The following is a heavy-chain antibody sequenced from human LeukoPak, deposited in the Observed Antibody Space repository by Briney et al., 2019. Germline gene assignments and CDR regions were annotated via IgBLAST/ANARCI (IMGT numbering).Heavy chain of an antibody. CDR1: GFTFDDYA. J-gene: IGHJ5*02. CDR3: AKDTGDIVVVVAATPGWFDP. V-gene: IGHV3-43*02. D-gene: IGHD2-15*01. Sequence: GGSLRLSCAAPGFTFDDYAMHWVRQAPGKGLEWVSLISGDGGSTYYADSVKGRFTISRDNSKNSLYLQMNSLRTEDTALYYCAKDTGDIVVVVAATPGWFDPWGQGTLVTVSS. CDR2: ISGDGGST.